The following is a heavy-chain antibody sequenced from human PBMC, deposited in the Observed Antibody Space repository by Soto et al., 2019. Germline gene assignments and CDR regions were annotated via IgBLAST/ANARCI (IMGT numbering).Heavy chain of an antibody. D-gene: IGHD6-19*01. CDR3: ARRTSSSGWYPHGMDV. Sequence: PGESLKISCKGSGYTFTDYWISWVRQMPGKGLEWMGRIDPSDSYTNYSPSFQGHVTISADKSISTAYLQWSSLKASDTAMYYCARRTSSSGWYPHGMDVWGQGTTVTVSS. V-gene: IGHV5-10-1*01. CDR2: IDPSDSYT. J-gene: IGHJ6*02. CDR1: GYTFTDYW.